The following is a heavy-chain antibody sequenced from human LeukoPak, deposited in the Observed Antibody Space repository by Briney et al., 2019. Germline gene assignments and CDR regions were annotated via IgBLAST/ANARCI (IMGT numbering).Heavy chain of an antibody. V-gene: IGHV1-18*01. CDR2: ISAYNGNT. CDR1: SYTFTSYG. D-gene: IGHD2-2*02. J-gene: IGHJ6*02. Sequence: ASVKVSCKASSYTFTSYGISWVRQAPGQGLEWMGWISAYNGNTNYAQKLQGRVTMTTDTSTSTAYMELRSLRSDDTAVYYCARGGYCSSTSCYTGYYYYYGMDVWGQGTTVTASS. CDR3: ARGGYCSSTSCYTGYYYYYGMDV.